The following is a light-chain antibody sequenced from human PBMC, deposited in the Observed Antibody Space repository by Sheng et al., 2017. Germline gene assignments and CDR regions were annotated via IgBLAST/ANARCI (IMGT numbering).Light chain of an antibody. CDR1: SSDVGGYNY. J-gene: IGLJ2*01. V-gene: IGLV2-14*03. CDR2: DVS. CDR3: TSYTRSGTQVV. Sequence: QSALTQPASVSGSPGQSITISCTGTSSDVGGYNYVSWYQQHPGKAPKLIIYDVSNRPSGVSSRFSGSKSGNTAALIISGLQAEDEADYYCTSYTRSGTQVVFGGGTTLTVL.